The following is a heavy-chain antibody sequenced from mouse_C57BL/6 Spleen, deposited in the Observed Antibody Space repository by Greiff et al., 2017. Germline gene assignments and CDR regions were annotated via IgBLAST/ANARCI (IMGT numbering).Heavy chain of an antibody. J-gene: IGHJ4*01. V-gene: IGHV14-4*01. CDR2: IDPENGDT. Sequence: VQLKQSGAELVRPGASVKLSCTASGFNITDDYMHWVKQRPEQGLEWIGWIDPENGDTEYASKFKGKDTITADTSSNTAYLQLSSLTSEDTAVYYCTRDDCYYPYAMDYWGQGTSVTVSS. CDR3: TRDDCYYPYAMDY. D-gene: IGHD2-3*01. CDR1: GFNITDDY.